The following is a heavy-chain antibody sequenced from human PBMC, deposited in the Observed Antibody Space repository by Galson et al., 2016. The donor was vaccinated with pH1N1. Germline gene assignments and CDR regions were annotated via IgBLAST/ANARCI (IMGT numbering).Heavy chain of an antibody. CDR3: ARDYKYLGPGDHFDH. V-gene: IGHV3-7*03. Sequence: SLRLSCAASGFTISNYWMNWVRQAPGKGLEWVASVKQDGSEKYYAESVKGRFTISRDNSQNTLYLQMNYLRAEDTAVYYCARDYKYLGPGDHFDHWGQGTQVTVSS. D-gene: IGHD5-24*01. J-gene: IGHJ5*02. CDR1: GFTISNYW. CDR2: VKQDGSEK.